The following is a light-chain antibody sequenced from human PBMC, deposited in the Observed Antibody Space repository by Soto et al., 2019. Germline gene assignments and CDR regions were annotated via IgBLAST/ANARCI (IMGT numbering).Light chain of an antibody. CDR2: GAS. CDR1: QSVSSSY. J-gene: IGKJ4*01. Sequence: EIVLTQSPGTLSLSPGERATLSCRASQSVSSSYLAWYQQKPGQAPRLLIYGASRMAAGIPDRFSGSGSRTDFTLTISRLEPEDFAVYYCQQYGSSALTFGGGTKVEIK. V-gene: IGKV3-20*01. CDR3: QQYGSSALT.